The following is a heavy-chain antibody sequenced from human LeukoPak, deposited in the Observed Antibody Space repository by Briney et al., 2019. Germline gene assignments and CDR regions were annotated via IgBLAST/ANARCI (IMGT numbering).Heavy chain of an antibody. V-gene: IGHV4-59*01. CDR2: IYYSGST. D-gene: IGHD2-2*01. Sequence: KPSETLSLTCTVSGGSISSYYWSWIRQPPGKGLEWIGYIYYSGSTNYNPSLKSRVTISVDTSKNQFSLKLSSVTAADTAVYYCARDQHQLRDHGMDVWGQGTTVTVSS. J-gene: IGHJ6*02. CDR3: ARDQHQLRDHGMDV. CDR1: GGSISSYY.